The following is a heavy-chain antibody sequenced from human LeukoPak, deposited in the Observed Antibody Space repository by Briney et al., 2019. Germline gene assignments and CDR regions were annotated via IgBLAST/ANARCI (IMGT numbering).Heavy chain of an antibody. V-gene: IGHV1-2*02. CDR2: INPNSGGT. D-gene: IGHD3-16*02. Sequence: GASVKVSCKASGYTFTGYYMHWVRQAPGQGLEWMGWINPNSGGTNYAQKFQGRVTMTRDTSISTAYMELSRLRSDDTAVYYCARNSGGPYDYVWGSYRYTGGPRSQDYYYYYYYMDVWGKGTTVTISS. J-gene: IGHJ6*03. CDR1: GYTFTGYY. CDR3: ARNSGGPYDYVWGSYRYTGGPRSQDYYYYYYYMDV.